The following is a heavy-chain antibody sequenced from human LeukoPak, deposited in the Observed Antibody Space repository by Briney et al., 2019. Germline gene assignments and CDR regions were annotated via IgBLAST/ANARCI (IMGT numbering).Heavy chain of an antibody. CDR2: TRYDGSNK. CDR3: VRLIAVAGIETDY. CDR1: GFTFSSYG. V-gene: IGHV3-30*02. Sequence: GGSLRLSCAAPGFTFSSYGMHWVRQAPGKGLEWVAFTRYDGSNKYYADSVKGRFTISRDNSKNTLYLQMNSLRAEDTAVYYCVRLIAVAGIETDYWGQGTLVTVSS. D-gene: IGHD6-19*01. J-gene: IGHJ4*02.